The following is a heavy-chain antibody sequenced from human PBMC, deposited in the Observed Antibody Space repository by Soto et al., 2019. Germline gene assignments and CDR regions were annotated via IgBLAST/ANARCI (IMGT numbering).Heavy chain of an antibody. CDR3: ARSPRLTGYYTPIDY. J-gene: IGHJ4*02. Sequence: WASVKVSCKASGYTFTSYGISWVRQAPGQGLEWMGWISAYNGNTNYAQKLQGRVTMTTDTSTSTAYMELRSLRSDDTAVYYCARSPRLTGYYTPIDYWGQGTLVTVSS. D-gene: IGHD3-9*01. CDR1: GYTFTSYG. CDR2: ISAYNGNT. V-gene: IGHV1-18*04.